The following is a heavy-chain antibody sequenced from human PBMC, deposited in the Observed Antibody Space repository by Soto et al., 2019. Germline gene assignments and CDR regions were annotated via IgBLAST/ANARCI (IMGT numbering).Heavy chain of an antibody. Sequence: EVHLVESGGGLVQPGGSLRLSCSSSGFTFSSHSMNWVRQAPGKGLEWVARVVSSGNSIYYADSVKGRFAVSRDNASSSLFLQRNRLRGEDTAVYYCARLQLVVWVIINIDLYRMDVWGQGTTVVVSS. J-gene: IGHJ6*02. CDR3: ARLQLVVWVIINIDLYRMDV. D-gene: IGHD3-16*01. CDR1: GFTFSSHS. CDR2: VVSSGNSI. V-gene: IGHV3-48*01.